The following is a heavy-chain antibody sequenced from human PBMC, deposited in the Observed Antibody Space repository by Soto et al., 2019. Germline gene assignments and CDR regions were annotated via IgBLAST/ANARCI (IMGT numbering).Heavy chain of an antibody. CDR1: GFTFTSSA. CDR2: IVVGSGNT. Sequence: GASVKVSCKASGFTFTSSAVQWVRQARGQRLEWIGWIVVGSGNTNYAQKFQERVTITRDMSTSTAYMELSSLRSEDTAVYYCAADHRSGSYPPPYFDYWGQGTLVTVSS. D-gene: IGHD3-10*01. J-gene: IGHJ4*02. CDR3: AADHRSGSYPPPYFDY. V-gene: IGHV1-58*01.